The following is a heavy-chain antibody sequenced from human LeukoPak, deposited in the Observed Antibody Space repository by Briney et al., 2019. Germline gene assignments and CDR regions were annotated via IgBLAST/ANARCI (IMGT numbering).Heavy chain of an antibody. CDR3: AKAYYSGSYPGVDY. CDR2: ISGSGGST. J-gene: IGHJ4*02. Sequence: PGGSLRLSCAASGFTFSSYAMSWVRQALGKGLEWVSAISGSGGSTYYADSVKGRFTISRDNSKNTLYLQMNSLRAEDTAVYYCAKAYYSGSYPGVDYWGQGTLVTVSS. CDR1: GFTFSSYA. V-gene: IGHV3-23*01. D-gene: IGHD1-26*01.